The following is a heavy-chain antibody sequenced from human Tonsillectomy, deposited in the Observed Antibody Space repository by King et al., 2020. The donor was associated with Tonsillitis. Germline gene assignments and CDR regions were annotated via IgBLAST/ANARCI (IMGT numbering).Heavy chain of an antibody. CDR3: ARDVGPGVAVAGTLDP. CDR2: ISYDGRTK. J-gene: IGHJ5*02. D-gene: IGHD6-13*01. Sequence: VQLVESGGGVVQPGRSLRLSCAASGFTLNNYAMNWVRQAPGKGLEWVAVISYDGRTKHYADSVKGRFTISRDNSENRIYLQMNSLRPEDTAVYYCARDVGPGVAVAGTLDPWGQGTLVTVSS. CDR1: GFTLNNYA. V-gene: IGHV3-30*04.